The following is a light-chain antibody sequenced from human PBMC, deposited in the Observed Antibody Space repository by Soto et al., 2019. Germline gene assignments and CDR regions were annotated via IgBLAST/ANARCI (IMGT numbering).Light chain of an antibody. CDR1: QSISSS. J-gene: IGKJ5*01. V-gene: IGKV1-39*01. CDR2: AAS. Sequence: DIQMTQSPSSLSASVGDRVTITCRASQSISSSFNWYQQKPGKAPKLLIYAASSLQSGVPSRFSGSGSGTDFTLTISSLQPEDFATYYCQQLNSYPRTFGQGTRLEIK. CDR3: QQLNSYPRT.